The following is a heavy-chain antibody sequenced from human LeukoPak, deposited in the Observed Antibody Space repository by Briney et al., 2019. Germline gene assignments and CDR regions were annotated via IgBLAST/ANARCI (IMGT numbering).Heavy chain of an antibody. J-gene: IGHJ4*02. Sequence: GASVKVSCEASGYTFTDYYIHWVRQAPGQGLEWVGWINPNSGGTNYAQKFYARVTMTRGTSISTAYMELSRLRSDDTAVFYCARSPHILTGENFDFWGQGTLVTVSS. CDR3: ARSPHILTGENFDF. CDR2: INPNSGGT. V-gene: IGHV1-2*02. D-gene: IGHD3-9*01. CDR1: GYTFTDYY.